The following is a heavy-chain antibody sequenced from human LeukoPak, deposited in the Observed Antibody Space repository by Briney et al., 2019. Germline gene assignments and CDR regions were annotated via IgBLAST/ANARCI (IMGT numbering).Heavy chain of an antibody. CDR3: ARDEGGSSRHHYYYGMDV. V-gene: IGHV3-30*03. Sequence: GGSLRLSCAASGFTFSSYGMHWVRQAPGKGLEWVAVISYDGSNKYYADSVKGRFTISRDNSKNTLYLQMNSLRAEDTAVYYCARDEGGSSRHHYYYGMDVWGQGTTVTVSS. CDR1: GFTFSSYG. D-gene: IGHD6-13*01. CDR2: ISYDGSNK. J-gene: IGHJ6*02.